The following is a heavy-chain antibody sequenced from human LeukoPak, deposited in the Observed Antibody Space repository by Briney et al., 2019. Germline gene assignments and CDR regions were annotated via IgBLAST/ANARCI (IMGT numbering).Heavy chain of an antibody. V-gene: IGHV1-69*04. CDR3: ARADYGGIRIYYFDY. CDR2: IIPILGIA. Sequence: ASVKVSCKASGGTFSSYAISWVRQAPGQGXXWMGRIIPILGIANYAQKFQGRVTITADKSTSTAYMELSSLRSEDTAVYYCARADYGGIRIYYFDYWGQGTLVTVSS. J-gene: IGHJ4*02. CDR1: GGTFSSYA. D-gene: IGHD4-23*01.